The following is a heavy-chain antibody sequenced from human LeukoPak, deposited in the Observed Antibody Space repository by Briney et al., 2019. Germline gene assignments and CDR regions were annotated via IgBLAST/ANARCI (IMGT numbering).Heavy chain of an antibody. D-gene: IGHD3-9*01. CDR1: GGSFSGYY. V-gene: IGHV4-34*01. J-gene: IGHJ4*02. Sequence: SETLSLTCAVYGGSFSGYYWSWIRQPPGKGLEWIGEINHSGSTNYNPSLKSRVTISVDTSKNQFSLKLSSVTAADTAVYYCARSSKYYDILGWGQGTLVTVSS. CDR2: INHSGST. CDR3: ARSSKYYDILG.